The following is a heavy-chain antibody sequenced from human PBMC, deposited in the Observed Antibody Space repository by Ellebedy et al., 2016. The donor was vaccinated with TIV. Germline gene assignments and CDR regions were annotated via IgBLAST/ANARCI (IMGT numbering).Heavy chain of an antibody. CDR3: TRRTGDNFDF. J-gene: IGHJ4*02. Sequence: GESLKISCKGSGYTFPNHWIGWVRQMPGRGLEWMGRIYPGDSDTLYSPSFEGQVTLSVDASLNTAYLQWSSLQASDTAIYYCTRRTGDNFDFWGQGTRVTVAS. CDR2: IYPGDSDT. CDR1: GYTFPNHW. V-gene: IGHV5-51*01.